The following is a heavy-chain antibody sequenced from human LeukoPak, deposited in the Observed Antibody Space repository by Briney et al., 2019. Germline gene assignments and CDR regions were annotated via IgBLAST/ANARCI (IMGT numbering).Heavy chain of an antibody. CDR2: IYYSGST. CDR3: AVRVDIAEAGGSYYFDY. CDR1: GFTISSYY. V-gene: IGHV4-59*08. J-gene: IGHJ4*02. D-gene: IGHD6-19*01. Sequence: PSETLTLTCAVSGFTISSYYRSWVRQPPGKGLEWVAYIYYSGSTNYNPSLKSRAAISLDATKNQFSLKLSSVTAADTTVYYCAVRVDIAEAGGSYYFDYWGQGTLVTVSS.